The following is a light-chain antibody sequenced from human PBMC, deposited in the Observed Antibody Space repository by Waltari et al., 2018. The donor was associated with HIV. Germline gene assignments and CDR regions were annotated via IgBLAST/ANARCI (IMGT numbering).Light chain of an antibody. CDR2: DVI. Sequence: PASVSGSPGQSITISCTGISSDAGVSWYQQLPGKAPKLMLYDVIKRAAGVPYRFSGSKSGNTASLTISGLQAEDEGDYYCTSPWVFGGGTKVTVL. CDR3: TSPWV. J-gene: IGLJ3*02. CDR1: SSDAGV. V-gene: IGLV2-14*03.